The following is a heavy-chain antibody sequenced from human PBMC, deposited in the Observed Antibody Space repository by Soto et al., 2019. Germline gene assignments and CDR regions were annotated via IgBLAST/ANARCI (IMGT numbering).Heavy chain of an antibody. Sequence: SQTLSLTCAISGDIVSSKSAAWNWIRQSPSRGLEWLGRTYYRSKWSTDYAISVKSRITINPDTSNNHFSLQLKSVTPEDTAVYYCTRALSGSYDHWGQGTLVTVPQ. D-gene: IGHD1-26*01. V-gene: IGHV6-1*01. CDR2: TYYRSKWST. CDR3: TRALSGSYDH. CDR1: GDIVSSKSAA. J-gene: IGHJ5*02.